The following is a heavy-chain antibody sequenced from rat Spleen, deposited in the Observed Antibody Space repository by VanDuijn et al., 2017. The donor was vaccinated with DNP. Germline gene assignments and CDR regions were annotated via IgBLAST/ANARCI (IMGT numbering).Heavy chain of an antibody. CDR3: ARDHSGYAMDA. CDR1: GFTFSDHN. V-gene: IGHV5-7*01. CDR2: SSYDGSRV. J-gene: IGHJ4*01. Sequence: EVQLVESGGGLVQSGRSLKLSCAASGFTFSDHNMAWVRQVPKKGLEWVASSSYDGSRVHYRDSVKGRFTISRDNAKSSLYLQMDSLTSEDTATYYCARDHSGYAMDAWGQGTSVTVSS. D-gene: IGHD4-3*01.